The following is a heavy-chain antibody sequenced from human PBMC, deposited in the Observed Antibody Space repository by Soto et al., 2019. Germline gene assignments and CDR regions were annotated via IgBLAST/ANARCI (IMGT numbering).Heavy chain of an antibody. Sequence: SGPTLVNPTQTLTLTCTFSGFSLSTSGVGVGWIRQPPGKALEWLALIYWDDDKRYSPSLKSRLTITKDTSKNQVVLTMTNMDPVDTATYYCAHRPSPYCSSTSCYFDYWGQGTLVTVSS. V-gene: IGHV2-5*02. J-gene: IGHJ4*02. D-gene: IGHD2-2*01. CDR1: GFSLSTSGVG. CDR3: AHRPSPYCSSTSCYFDY. CDR2: IYWDDDK.